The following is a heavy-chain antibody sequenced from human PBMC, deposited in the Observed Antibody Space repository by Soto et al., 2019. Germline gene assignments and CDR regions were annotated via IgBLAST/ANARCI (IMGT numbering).Heavy chain of an antibody. Sequence: GGSLRLSCAASGFTFSSYWMSWVRQAPGKGLEWVANIKQDGSEKYYVDSVKGRFTISRDNAKNSLYLQMNSLRAEDTAVYYCARDGGWYGFSAFDIWGQGTMVTVSS. CDR3: ARDGGWYGFSAFDI. CDR1: GFTFSSYW. J-gene: IGHJ3*02. CDR2: IKQDGSEK. V-gene: IGHV3-7*01. D-gene: IGHD6-19*01.